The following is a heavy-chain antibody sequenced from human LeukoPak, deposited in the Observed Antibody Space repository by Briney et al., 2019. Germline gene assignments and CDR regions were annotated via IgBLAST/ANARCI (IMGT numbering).Heavy chain of an antibody. J-gene: IGHJ5*02. Sequence: ASVKVSCKASGYTFNTYAMNWVRQAPGQGPEWMGWINTNTGNPTYAQGFTGRFVFSLDTSVSTAYLQISSLKAEDTAVYYCARYGNSIADWFDPWGQGTLVTVSS. CDR3: ARYGNSIADWFDP. D-gene: IGHD6-6*01. V-gene: IGHV7-4-1*02. CDR1: GYTFNTYA. CDR2: INTNTGNP.